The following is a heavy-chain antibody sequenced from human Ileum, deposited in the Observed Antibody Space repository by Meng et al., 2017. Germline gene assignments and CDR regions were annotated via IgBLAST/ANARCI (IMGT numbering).Heavy chain of an antibody. CDR1: GDSVSSNSAA. CDR3: AKDGTSGSYLGLYY. CDR2: TYYRSKWYN. V-gene: IGHV6-1*01. J-gene: IGHJ4*02. Sequence: QVQLQQSGPGLVKPSQTLPPTCAISGDSVSSNSAAWNWIRQSPSRGLEWLGRTYYRSKWYNDYAVSVKSRITINPDTSKNQFSLQLNSVTPEDTAVHYCAKDGTSGSYLGLYYWGQGTLVTVSS. D-gene: IGHD1-26*01.